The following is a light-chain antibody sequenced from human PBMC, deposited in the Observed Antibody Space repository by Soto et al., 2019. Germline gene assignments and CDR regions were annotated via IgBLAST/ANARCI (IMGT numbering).Light chain of an antibody. CDR3: QVCDSSSDHPSYV. V-gene: IGLV3-21*02. CDR1: NIGSKS. Sequence: SYELTQPPSVSVATGQTARITCGGNNIGSKSVHWYQQKPGQAPVLVVYDDSDRPSGIPERFSGSNSGNTATLTISRVEGGDEADYYCQVCDSSSDHPSYVFGTGTKLTVL. J-gene: IGLJ1*01. CDR2: DDS.